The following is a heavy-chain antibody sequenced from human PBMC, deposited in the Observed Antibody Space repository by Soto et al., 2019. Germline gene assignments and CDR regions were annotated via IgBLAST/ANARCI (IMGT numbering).Heavy chain of an antibody. Sequence: PSETLSLTCTVSGGSISSYYWSWIRQPPGKGLEWIGYIHYSGSTNYNPSLKSRVTISIDTSKTQFSLKLTSVTAADTAVYYCARVLYRGSSSWHFDFWGQGGLVTVPS. CDR1: GGSISSYY. D-gene: IGHD6-13*01. V-gene: IGHV4-59*01. CDR2: IHYSGST. J-gene: IGHJ4*02. CDR3: ARVLYRGSSSWHFDF.